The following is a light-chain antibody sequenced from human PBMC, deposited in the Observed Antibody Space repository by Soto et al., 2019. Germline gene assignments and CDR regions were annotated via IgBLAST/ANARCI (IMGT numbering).Light chain of an antibody. CDR1: SSDVGAYNY. V-gene: IGLV2-8*01. Sequence: QSALTQPPSASGSPGQSVTISCTGTSSDVGAYNYVSWYQQHAGKAPKLVIYEVTKRPSGVPDRFSGPKSANTASLTVSGLQAEDEADYYCSSFASSNTWVFGGGTQLTVL. CDR2: EVT. CDR3: SSFASSNTWV. J-gene: IGLJ3*02.